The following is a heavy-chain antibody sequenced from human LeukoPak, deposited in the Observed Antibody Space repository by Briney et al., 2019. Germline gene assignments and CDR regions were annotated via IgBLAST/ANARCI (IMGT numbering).Heavy chain of an antibody. CDR2: ISSSGST. D-gene: IGHD2-15*01. CDR1: GDSISSGDYY. CDR3: ARVACSGGSCYLDY. J-gene: IGHJ4*02. V-gene: IGHV4-61*02. Sequence: SETLSLTCTVSGDSISSGDYYWSWIRQPAGKGLEWIGRISSSGSTNYNPSLKSRVTISVDTSKNQFSLKLSSVTAADTAVYYCARVACSGGSCYLDYWGQGTLVTVSS.